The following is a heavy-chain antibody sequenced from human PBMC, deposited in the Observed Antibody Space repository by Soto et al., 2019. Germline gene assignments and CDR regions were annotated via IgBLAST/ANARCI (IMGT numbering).Heavy chain of an antibody. Sequence: GESLKISCAASGFTFSSYAMSWVRQAPGKGLEWVSAISGSGGSTYYADSVKGRFTISRDNSKNTLYLQMNSLRAEDTAVYYCAKSPTTVFGYFDLWGRGTLVTVSS. J-gene: IGHJ2*01. D-gene: IGHD4-17*01. CDR2: ISGSGGST. CDR3: AKSPTTVFGYFDL. V-gene: IGHV3-23*01. CDR1: GFTFSSYA.